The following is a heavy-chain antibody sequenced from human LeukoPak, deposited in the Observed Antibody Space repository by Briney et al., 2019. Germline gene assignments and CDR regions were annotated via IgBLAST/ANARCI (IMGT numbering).Heavy chain of an antibody. D-gene: IGHD1-26*01. CDR3: ARTIVGATSRFDP. CDR2: MNPNSGNT. V-gene: IGHV1-8*01. Sequence: ASVKVSCKASGYTFTSYDINWVRQATGQVLEWMGWMNPNSGNTGYAQKFQGRVTMTRNTSISTAYMELSSLRSEDTAVYYCARTIVGATSRFDPWGQGTLVTVSS. CDR1: GYTFTSYD. J-gene: IGHJ5*02.